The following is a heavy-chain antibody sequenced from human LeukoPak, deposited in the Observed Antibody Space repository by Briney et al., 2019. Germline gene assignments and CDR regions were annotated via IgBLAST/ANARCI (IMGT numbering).Heavy chain of an antibody. CDR1: GGSLSGYY. Sequence: SETLSLTCAVYGGSLSGYYWSWIRQPPGKGLEWIGEINHSGSTNYNPSLKSRVTISVDTSKNQFSLKLSSVTAADTAVYYCARAWNGVLMVYAYYFDYWGQGTLVTVSS. V-gene: IGHV4-34*01. CDR3: ARAWNGVLMVYAYYFDY. J-gene: IGHJ4*02. CDR2: INHSGST. D-gene: IGHD2-8*01.